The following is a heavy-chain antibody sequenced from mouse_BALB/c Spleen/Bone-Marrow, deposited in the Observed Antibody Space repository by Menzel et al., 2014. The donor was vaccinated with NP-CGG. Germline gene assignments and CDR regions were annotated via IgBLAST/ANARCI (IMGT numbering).Heavy chain of an antibody. CDR2: IDPANGNT. J-gene: IGHJ1*01. Sequence: EVQLQQSGAELVKPGASVKLSCTASGFNIKDTYMHWVKQRPEQGLEWIGRIDPANGNTKYDPKFQGQATITADTSSNTAYLQLSILTSEDTAVYYCATMITDWYFDVWGAGTTVTVSS. V-gene: IGHV14-3*02. CDR1: GFNIKDTY. D-gene: IGHD2-4*01. CDR3: ATMITDWYFDV.